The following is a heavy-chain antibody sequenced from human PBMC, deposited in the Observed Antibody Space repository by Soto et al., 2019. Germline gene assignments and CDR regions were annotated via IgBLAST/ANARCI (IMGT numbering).Heavy chain of an antibody. CDR3: ARLRLSSSWAFDY. V-gene: IGHV3-23*01. CDR2: ISGSGGST. Sequence: GGSLRLSCAASGFTFSSYAMSWVRQAPGKGLEWVSAISGSGGSTYYADSVKGRFTISRDNSKNTLYLQMNSLRAEDTAVYYCARLRLSSSWAFDYWGQGTLVTVSS. D-gene: IGHD6-13*01. J-gene: IGHJ4*02. CDR1: GFTFSSYA.